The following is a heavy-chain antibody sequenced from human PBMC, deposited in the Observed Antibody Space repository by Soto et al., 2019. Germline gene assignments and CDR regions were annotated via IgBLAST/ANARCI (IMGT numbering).Heavy chain of an antibody. Sequence: GGSLRLSCAASGYTVTTNYMGWVRQAPGKGLEWVSIIYVNGNTYYADSVKGRFTISRDSSKSTLYLQMNSLRSDDTAVYYCARDYSHSGSYAPWFDPWGQGTLVTVS. D-gene: IGHD3-10*01. J-gene: IGHJ5*02. CDR1: GYTVTTNY. V-gene: IGHV3-66*01. CDR2: IYVNGNT. CDR3: ARDYSHSGSYAPWFDP.